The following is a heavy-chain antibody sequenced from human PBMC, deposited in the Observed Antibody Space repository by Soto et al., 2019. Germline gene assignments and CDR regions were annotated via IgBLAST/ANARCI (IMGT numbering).Heavy chain of an antibody. J-gene: IGHJ4*02. D-gene: IGHD4-17*01. CDR2: IYPGDSET. CDR1: GYSFTSYW. V-gene: IGHV5-51*01. Sequence: GESLKISCKGSGYSFTSYWIGWVRQMPGKGLEWMGIIYPGDSETRYRPSFQGQVTISADKSISTAYLQWSSLEASDTAMYYCARHSEDTVTPDFWGQGTLVTVSS. CDR3: ARHSEDTVTPDF.